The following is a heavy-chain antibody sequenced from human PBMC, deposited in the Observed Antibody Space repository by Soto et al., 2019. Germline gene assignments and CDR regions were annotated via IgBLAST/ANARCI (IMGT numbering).Heavy chain of an antibody. Sequence: PGGSRRLWCAASGVTLSSYSMNGVRQGPGKGLEWVSYISSSSSSIYYADSVKGRFTISRDNAKNTLYLQMKSVRAEDTAVYYGAKESHPRLLLWERYYYYYMDFWGKGTSVTVSS. J-gene: IGHJ6*03. CDR2: ISSSSSSI. D-gene: IGHD3-10*01. CDR3: AKESHPRLLLWERYYYYYMDF. CDR1: GVTLSSYS. V-gene: IGHV3-48*01.